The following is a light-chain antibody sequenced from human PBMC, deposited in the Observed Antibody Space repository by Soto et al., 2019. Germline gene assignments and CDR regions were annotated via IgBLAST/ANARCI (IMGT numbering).Light chain of an antibody. CDR2: DDG. CDR3: QVWDSSSDHRVV. Sequence: SYELTQAPSVSVAPGQTARITCGGNNIAIKSVHWYQQKPGQAPVLVVYDDGDRPSGIPERFSGSNSGNTATLTITRVEAGDEADYHCQVWDSSSDHRVVFGGGTKVTDL. J-gene: IGLJ2*01. V-gene: IGLV3-21*02. CDR1: NIAIKS.